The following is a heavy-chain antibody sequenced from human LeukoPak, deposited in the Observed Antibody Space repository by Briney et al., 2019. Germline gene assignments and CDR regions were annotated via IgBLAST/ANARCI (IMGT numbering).Heavy chain of an antibody. CDR2: IIPILGIA. CDR3: ARGFTIFGGGFDY. J-gene: IGHJ4*02. CDR1: GGTFISYA. D-gene: IGHD3-3*01. Sequence: SVKVSFKASGGTFISYAISWVRQAPGQGLEWMGRIIPILGIANYAQKFQGRVTITADKSTSTAYMELSSLRSEDTAVYYCARGFTIFGGGFDYWGQGTLVTVSS. V-gene: IGHV1-69*04.